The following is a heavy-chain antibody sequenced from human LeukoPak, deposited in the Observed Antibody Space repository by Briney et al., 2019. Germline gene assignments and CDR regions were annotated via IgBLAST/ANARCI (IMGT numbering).Heavy chain of an antibody. J-gene: IGHJ4*02. CDR1: GGSFSGYY. Sequence: SETLSLTCAVYGGSFSGYYWSWIRQPPGKGLEWIGEINHSGSTNYNPSLKSRVTISVDTSKNQFSLKLSSVTAADTAVYYCARGNDRYYFDYWGQGTLVTVSS. CDR2: INHSGST. V-gene: IGHV4-34*01. D-gene: IGHD3-16*01. CDR3: ARGNDRYYFDY.